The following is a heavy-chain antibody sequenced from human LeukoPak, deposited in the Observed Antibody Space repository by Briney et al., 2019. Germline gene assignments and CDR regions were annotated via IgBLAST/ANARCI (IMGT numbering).Heavy chain of an antibody. CDR3: ARDSLLPSAMGYYYMDV. Sequence: SETLSLTCTVSGGSISSGSYYWRWIRQPAGKGLEWIGRIYTSGSTNHNPSLKSRVTISVDTSKNQFSLQLSSVTAADTALYYCARDSLLPSAMGYYYMDVWGKGTTVTVSS. D-gene: IGHD2-2*01. V-gene: IGHV4-61*02. CDR1: GGSISSGSYY. CDR2: IYTSGST. J-gene: IGHJ6*03.